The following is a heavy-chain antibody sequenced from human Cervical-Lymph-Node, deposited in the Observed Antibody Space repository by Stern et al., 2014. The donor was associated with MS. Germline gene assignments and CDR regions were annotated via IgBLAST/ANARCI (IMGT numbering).Heavy chain of an antibody. J-gene: IGHJ4*02. CDR1: GYSFTSNW. CDR3: ARLDSSGWSR. CDR2: IFPLDSDS. V-gene: IGHV5-51*01. Sequence: EVQLEESGAEMKKVGESLRISCKGSGYSFTSNWIGWVGQLPGGRLEWMGIIFPLDSDSRYRPSFQGQVTISADTSINTAYLRWTSLRTSDTAKYFCARLDSSGWSRWGQGTLVTVSS. D-gene: IGHD6-19*01.